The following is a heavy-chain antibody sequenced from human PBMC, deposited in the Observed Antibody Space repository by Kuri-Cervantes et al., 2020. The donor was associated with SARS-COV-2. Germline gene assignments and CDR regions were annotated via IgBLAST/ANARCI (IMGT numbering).Heavy chain of an antibody. D-gene: IGHD2-15*01. CDR2: FDPEDGGT. CDR3: ATGIGYCSGGSCYNYYYGMDV. CDR1: GYTFTSYY. Sequence: ASVKVSCKASGYTFTSYYMHWVRQAPGQGLEWMGGFDPEDGGTIYAQKFQGRVTMTEDTSTDTAYMELSSLRSEDTAVYYCATGIGYCSGGSCYNYYYGMDVWGQGTTVTVSS. J-gene: IGHJ6*02. V-gene: IGHV1-24*01.